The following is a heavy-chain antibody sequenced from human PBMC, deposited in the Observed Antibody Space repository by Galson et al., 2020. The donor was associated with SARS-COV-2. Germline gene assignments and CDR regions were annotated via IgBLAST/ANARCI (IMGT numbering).Heavy chain of an antibody. CDR1: GGSFSDYY. D-gene: IGHD6-13*01. V-gene: IGHV4-34*01. CDR2: INHSGST. J-gene: IGHJ6*02. CDR3: ARGFKAGIAAHTYGMDV. Sequence: SQTLSLTCAVYGGSFSDYYWSWIRQPPGKGLEWIGEINHSGSTNYNPSLKSRVTISVDTSKNQFSLKLSSVTAADTAVYYCARGFKAGIAAHTYGMDVWGQGTTVTVSS.